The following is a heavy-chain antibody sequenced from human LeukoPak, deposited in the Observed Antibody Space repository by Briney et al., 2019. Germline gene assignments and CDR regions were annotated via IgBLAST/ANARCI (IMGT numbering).Heavy chain of an antibody. J-gene: IGHJ4*02. CDR1: GGSVSSGSYY. V-gene: IGHV4-61*01. Sequence: SETLFLTCTVSGGSVSSGSYYWSWIRQPPGKGLEWIGYIYYSGSTNYNPSLKSRVTISVDTSKNQFSLKLSSVTAADTAVYYCARRTYSSGWSNFDYWGQGTLVTVSS. CDR3: ARRTYSSGWSNFDY. D-gene: IGHD6-19*01. CDR2: IYYSGST.